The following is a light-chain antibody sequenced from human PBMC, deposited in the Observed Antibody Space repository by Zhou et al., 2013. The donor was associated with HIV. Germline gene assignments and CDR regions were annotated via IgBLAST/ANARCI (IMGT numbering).Light chain of an antibody. CDR1: QSLLHSDGYNY. CDR2: LGS. J-gene: IGKJ5*01. Sequence: DIVMTQSPLSLPVTPGEPASISCRSSQSLLHSDGYNYLDWYLQKAGQSPQLLIYLGSSRASGVPDRFSGSGSGTDFTLKISRVEAEDVGVYYCMQALQTPTFGQGTRLEIK. V-gene: IGKV2-28*01. CDR3: MQALQTPT.